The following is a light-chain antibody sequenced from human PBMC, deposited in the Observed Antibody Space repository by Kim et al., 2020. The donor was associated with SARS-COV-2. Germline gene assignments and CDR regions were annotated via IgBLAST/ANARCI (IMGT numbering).Light chain of an antibody. Sequence: ASVGDRVTITCRASQTITRWLAWYRQKLGKAPELLIYGASTLRSGVPSRFSGSGSGTEFTLTINGLQPDDFATYDCQQYNLYPLTFGGGTKVDIK. CDR3: QQYNLYPLT. CDR1: QTITRW. V-gene: IGKV1-5*01. J-gene: IGKJ4*01. CDR2: GAS.